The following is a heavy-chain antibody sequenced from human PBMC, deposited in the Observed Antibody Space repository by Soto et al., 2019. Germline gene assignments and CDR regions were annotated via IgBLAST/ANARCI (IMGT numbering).Heavy chain of an antibody. CDR3: AKDFHTNMALMDV. Sequence: EVQLVESGGDLVQPGRSLRLSCAASGFTFDDYAMHWVRQVPGKGLEWVAGINWDSDTIAYAASVRGRFTISRDNANNSLYLQINRLRAEDTALYYCAKDFHTNMALMDVWGKGTTVTVSS. D-gene: IGHD3-10*01. V-gene: IGHV3-9*01. CDR1: GFTFDDYA. CDR2: INWDSDTI. J-gene: IGHJ6*04.